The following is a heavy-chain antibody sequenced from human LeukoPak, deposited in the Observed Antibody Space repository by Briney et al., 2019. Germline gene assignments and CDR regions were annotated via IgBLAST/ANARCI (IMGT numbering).Heavy chain of an antibody. J-gene: IGHJ4*02. CDR2: IRGSGSST. D-gene: IGHD4-17*01. CDR1: SFNFRDYA. CDR3: AKDVDYGDYYFDY. Sequence: GGSLRLSCAASSFNFRDYAMNWVRQAPGKGLEWVSAIRGSGSSTYYADSLKGRFTISRDNSKNTLFLQINSLRAEDTAIYYCAKDVDYGDYYFDYWGQGTLVTVSS. V-gene: IGHV3-23*01.